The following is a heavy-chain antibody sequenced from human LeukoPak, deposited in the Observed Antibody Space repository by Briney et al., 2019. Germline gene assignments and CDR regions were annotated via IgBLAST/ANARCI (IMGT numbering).Heavy chain of an antibody. J-gene: IGHJ3*02. D-gene: IGHD3-3*01. Sequence: GGSLRLSCAASGFTFSSYSMNWVRQAPGKGLEWVSSISSSSRYIYYADSVRGRFTISRDNAKNSLYVQMNSLRAEDTAVYYCARAPRRGFLEWLPGTDVFDIWGQGRMVTVSS. CDR2: ISSSSRYI. CDR1: GFTFSSYS. CDR3: ARAPRRGFLEWLPGTDVFDI. V-gene: IGHV3-21*01.